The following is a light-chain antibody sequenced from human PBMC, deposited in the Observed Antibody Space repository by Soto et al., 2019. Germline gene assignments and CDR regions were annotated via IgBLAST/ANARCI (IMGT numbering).Light chain of an antibody. Sequence: DVVLTQSPLSLPVTLGQPASISCRSSQGLVYSDGNTYLQWLQQRPCQSPRLLIYQLSKRDSGVTDRFSGTGSQTDFTLKMSRVEAEDVEVYSCIQATHWPPTFGQGTKLEIK. V-gene: IGKV2-30*01. CDR3: IQATHWPPT. J-gene: IGKJ2*01. CDR1: QGLVYSDGNTY. CDR2: QLS.